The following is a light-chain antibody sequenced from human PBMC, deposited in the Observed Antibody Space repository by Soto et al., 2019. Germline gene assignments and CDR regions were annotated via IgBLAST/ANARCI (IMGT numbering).Light chain of an antibody. CDR2: AAS. J-gene: IGKJ4*01. CDR3: QQLNRYPLT. V-gene: IGKV1-9*01. Sequence: DIQLTQSPSFLSASVGDRVTITCRARQGISSYLAWYQQKPGKAPNLLIFAASTLQSGVPSRFSGSGSGTEFTLTISSLQPEDFATYYCQQLNRYPLTFGGGTKVGIK. CDR1: QGISSY.